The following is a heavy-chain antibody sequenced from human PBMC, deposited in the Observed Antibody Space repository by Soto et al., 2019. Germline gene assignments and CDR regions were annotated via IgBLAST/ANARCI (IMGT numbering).Heavy chain of an antibody. CDR2: ISWNSGSI. Sequence: EVQLVESGGGLVQPGRSLRLSCAASGFTFDDHAMHWVRQVPGKGLEWVSGISWNSGSIGYADSVKGRFTISRDDAKKSLYLQMKSLRVEDTALYSCGKDSGGGVGLFDYWGQGALVTVSS. V-gene: IGHV3-9*01. D-gene: IGHD3-16*01. CDR3: GKDSGGGVGLFDY. J-gene: IGHJ4*02. CDR1: GFTFDDHA.